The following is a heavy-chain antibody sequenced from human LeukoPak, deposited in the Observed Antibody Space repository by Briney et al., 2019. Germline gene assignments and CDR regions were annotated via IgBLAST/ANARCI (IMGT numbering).Heavy chain of an antibody. V-gene: IGHV4-59*08. CDR2: IYYSGST. D-gene: IGHD3-16*01. CDR1: GGSIRGYY. Sequence: SETLSLTCTVSGGSIRGYYWSWVRQPPGKGLEWIAYIYYSGSTNYNPSLKGRVTISLDTSKNQFSLKLSSVTAADRAVYYCAVGATHYYMDVWGKGTTVTVSS. J-gene: IGHJ6*03. CDR3: AVGATHYYMDV.